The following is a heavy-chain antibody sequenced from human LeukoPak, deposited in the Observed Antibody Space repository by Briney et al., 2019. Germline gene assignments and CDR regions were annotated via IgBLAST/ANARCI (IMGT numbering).Heavy chain of an antibody. Sequence: SQTLSLTCTVSGGSISSISYYWSWIRQPAGKGLEWIGYIYYSGSTNYNPSLKSRVTISVDTSKNQFSLKLSSVTAADTAVYYCARDGDNYNWFDPWGQGTLVTVSS. CDR1: GGSISSISYY. CDR2: IYYSGST. CDR3: ARDGDNYNWFDP. J-gene: IGHJ5*02. V-gene: IGHV4-61*10. D-gene: IGHD7-27*01.